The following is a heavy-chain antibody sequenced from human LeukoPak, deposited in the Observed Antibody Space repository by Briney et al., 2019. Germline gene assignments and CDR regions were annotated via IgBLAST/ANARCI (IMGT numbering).Heavy chain of an antibody. CDR1: GGSISSYY. V-gene: IGHV4-59*01. D-gene: IGHD3-9*01. Sequence: PSETLSLTCTVSGGSISSYYWSWIRQPPGKGLGWIGYMYYSGSTNYNPSVKSRVTISVDTSKNQFSLKLSSVTAADTAVYYCARGRYFDRLSGYWYFDLWGRGTLVTVSS. J-gene: IGHJ2*01. CDR2: MYYSGST. CDR3: ARGRYFDRLSGYWYFDL.